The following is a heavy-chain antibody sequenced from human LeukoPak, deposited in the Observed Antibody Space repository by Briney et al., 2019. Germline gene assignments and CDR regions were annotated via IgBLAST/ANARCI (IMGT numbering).Heavy chain of an antibody. Sequence: ASVKVSCKASGGTFSSYAISWVRQAPGQGLERMGRIIPILGIANYAQEFPVRVTITADKSTSTAYMELSSLRSEDTAVYYCARDIVVVPGDLQLYVMDVWGQGTTVTVSS. J-gene: IGHJ6*02. CDR2: IIPILGIA. D-gene: IGHD2-2*01. CDR3: ARDIVVVPGDLQLYVMDV. CDR1: GGTFSSYA. V-gene: IGHV1-69*04.